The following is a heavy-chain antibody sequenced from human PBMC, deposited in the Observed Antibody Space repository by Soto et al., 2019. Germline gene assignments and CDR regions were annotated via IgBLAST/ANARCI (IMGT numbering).Heavy chain of an antibody. J-gene: IGHJ5*02. CDR3: ARGLDGYDFWSGYVCFDP. V-gene: IGHV4-34*01. CDR2: INHSGST. CDR1: GGSFSGYY. D-gene: IGHD3-3*01. Sequence: QVQLQQWGAGLLKPSETLSLTCAVYGGSFSGYYWSWIRQPPGKGLEWIGEINHSGSTNYNPSLKTRVTISVTTSKNQFSLKLSSVTAADTAVYYCARGLDGYDFWSGYVCFDPWGQGTLVTVSS.